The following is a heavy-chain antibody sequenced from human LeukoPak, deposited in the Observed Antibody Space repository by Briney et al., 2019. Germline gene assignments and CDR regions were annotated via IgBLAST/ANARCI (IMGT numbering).Heavy chain of an antibody. V-gene: IGHV1-69*05. Sequence: SVKVSCKASGGTFSSYAISWVRQAPGQGLEWMGRIIPIFGTANYAQKFQGRVTITTDESTSTAYMELSSLRSEDTAVYYCASDHDYRAFDYWGQGTLVTVPS. CDR3: ASDHDYRAFDY. CDR2: IIPIFGTA. CDR1: GGTFSSYA. J-gene: IGHJ4*02. D-gene: IGHD4-11*01.